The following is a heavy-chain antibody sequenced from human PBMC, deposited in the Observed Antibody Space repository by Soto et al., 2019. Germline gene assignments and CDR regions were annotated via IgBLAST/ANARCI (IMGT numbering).Heavy chain of an antibody. D-gene: IGHD1-26*01. Sequence: SSVQFXFNASVVSFSIVVIILVRHAPGQGLEWMGGIIPAFGRPNYTQRFRGRLTITADESTNTVYLELIDLRSEDTAVYYCAREGSGQNLWGQGTQVTV. CDR3: AREGSGQNL. CDR2: IIPAFGRP. CDR1: VVSFSIVV. J-gene: IGHJ1*01. V-gene: IGHV1-69*13.